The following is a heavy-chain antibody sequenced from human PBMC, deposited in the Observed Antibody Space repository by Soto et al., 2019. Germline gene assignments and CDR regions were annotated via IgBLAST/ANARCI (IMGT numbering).Heavy chain of an antibody. Sequence: EVQLVESGGGLVQPGGSLRLSCAASGFTFSTYHMNWVRQAPGKGLEWVSYIHSGGSTIYYADSVKGRFTISRDNAKNSLYLQMNSLRADDTAVYYCARDGSTVTTNYHYAMDVWGQGTTVTVSS. CDR3: ARDGSTVTTNYHYAMDV. CDR1: GFTFSTYH. CDR2: IHSGGSTI. J-gene: IGHJ6*02. D-gene: IGHD4-17*01. V-gene: IGHV3-48*03.